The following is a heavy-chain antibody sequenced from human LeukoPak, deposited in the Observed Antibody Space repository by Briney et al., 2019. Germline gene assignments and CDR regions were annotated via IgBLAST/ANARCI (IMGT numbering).Heavy chain of an antibody. Sequence: SETLSLTCTVSGGSISSYYWSWIRQPPGKGLEWIGYTYYSGSTNYNPSLKSRVTISVDTSKNQFSLKLSSVTAADTAVYYCARHPYYYGSGSYSRLDYYYGMDVWGQGTTVTVSS. CDR1: GGSISSYY. D-gene: IGHD3-10*01. J-gene: IGHJ6*02. CDR2: TYYSGST. CDR3: ARHPYYYGSGSYSRLDYYYGMDV. V-gene: IGHV4-59*08.